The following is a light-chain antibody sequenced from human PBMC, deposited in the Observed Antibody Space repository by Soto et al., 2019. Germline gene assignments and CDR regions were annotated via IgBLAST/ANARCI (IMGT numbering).Light chain of an antibody. Sequence: DIQMTQSPSTLSASVGDRVTITCRASQTINSWLAWFRQRPGKPPQLLIHDASSLESGVPSRFSGSGFGTDFTLTISSLHPDDFATYYCQQYDYSRTFGQGTKVEIK. J-gene: IGKJ1*01. CDR1: QTINSW. CDR3: QQYDYSRT. V-gene: IGKV1-5*01. CDR2: DAS.